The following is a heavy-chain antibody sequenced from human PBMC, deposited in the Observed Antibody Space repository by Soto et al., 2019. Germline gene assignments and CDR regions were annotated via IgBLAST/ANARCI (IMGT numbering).Heavy chain of an antibody. J-gene: IGHJ5*02. CDR2: ISGSGGST. Sequence: PGGSLRLSCAASGFTFSSYAMSWVRQAPGKGLEWVSAISGSGGSTYYADSVKGRFTISRDNSKNTLYLQMNSLRAEDTAVYYCAKDPKKLIVVVPAAIPGWFDPWGQGTLVTVS. CDR1: GFTFSSYA. CDR3: AKDPKKLIVVVPAAIPGWFDP. D-gene: IGHD2-2*01. V-gene: IGHV3-23*01.